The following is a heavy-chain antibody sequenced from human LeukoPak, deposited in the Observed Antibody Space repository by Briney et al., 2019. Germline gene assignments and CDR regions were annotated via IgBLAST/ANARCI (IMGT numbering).Heavy chain of an antibody. J-gene: IGHJ3*02. D-gene: IGHD2-15*01. CDR1: GGSISSYY. V-gene: IGHV4-59*01. CDR3: ARGCSGGSCYNAFYI. CDR2: IYYSGST. Sequence: PSETLSLTCTVSGGSISSYYWSWIRQPPGKGLEWIGCIYYSGSTNYNPSLKSRVTISVDTSKNQFSLKLSSVTAADTAVYYCARGCSGGSCYNAFYIWGQGTMVTVSS.